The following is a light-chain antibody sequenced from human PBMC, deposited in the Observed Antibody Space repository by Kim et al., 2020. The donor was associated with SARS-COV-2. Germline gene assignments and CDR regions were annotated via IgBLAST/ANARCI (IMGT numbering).Light chain of an antibody. V-gene: IGLV1-44*01. Sequence: QSVLTQPPSASGTPGQRVTISCSGSSSNIGSNTVNWYQQLPGTAPKLLIHSNNQRPSGVPDRFSGSKSGTSAFLAISGLQSEDEADYYCAAWDDSLNGPVFGTGTKVTVL. CDR1: SSNIGSNT. CDR3: AAWDDSLNGPV. CDR2: SNN. J-gene: IGLJ1*01.